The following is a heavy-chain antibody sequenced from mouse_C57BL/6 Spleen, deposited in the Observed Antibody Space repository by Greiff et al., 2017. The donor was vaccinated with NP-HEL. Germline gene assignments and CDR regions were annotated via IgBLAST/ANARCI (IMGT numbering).Heavy chain of an antibody. V-gene: IGHV1-61*01. CDR1: GYTFTSYW. Sequence: QVQLQQPGAELVRPGSSVKLSCKASGYTFTSYWMDWVKQRPGQGLEWIGKIYPSDSETHYNQKFKDKATLTVDKSSSTAYMQLSSLTSEDCAVYYGARIDYAGYYAMDYWGQGTSVTVSS. D-gene: IGHD2-4*01. J-gene: IGHJ4*01. CDR3: ARIDYAGYYAMDY. CDR2: IYPSDSET.